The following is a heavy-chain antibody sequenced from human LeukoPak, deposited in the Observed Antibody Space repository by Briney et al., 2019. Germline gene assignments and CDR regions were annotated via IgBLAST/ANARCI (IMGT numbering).Heavy chain of an antibody. Sequence: ETLSLTCTVSGYSISSGYYWGWVRQAPGKGLEWVSAISGSGDGTYYADSVKGRFTISRDNSKNTLYLQMNILRAEDTAVYYCAKVFEEMTTTNYYFDYWGQGTLATVSS. J-gene: IGHJ4*02. D-gene: IGHD5-24*01. CDR2: ISGSGDGT. V-gene: IGHV3-23*01. CDR1: GYSISSGYY. CDR3: AKVFEEMTTTNYYFDY.